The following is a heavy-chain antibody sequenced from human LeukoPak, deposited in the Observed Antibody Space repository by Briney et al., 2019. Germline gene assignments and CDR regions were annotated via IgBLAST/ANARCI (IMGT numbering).Heavy chain of an antibody. J-gene: IGHJ6*02. Sequence: GGSLRLSCAASGFTFSSYAMSWVRQAPGKGLEWVSVIYSGGSTYYADSVKGRFTISRDNSKNTLYLQMNSLRAEDTAVYYCAREIAAAGAYYYGMDVWGQGTTVTVSS. V-gene: IGHV3-53*01. D-gene: IGHD6-13*01. CDR1: GFTFSSYA. CDR3: AREIAAAGAYYYGMDV. CDR2: IYSGGST.